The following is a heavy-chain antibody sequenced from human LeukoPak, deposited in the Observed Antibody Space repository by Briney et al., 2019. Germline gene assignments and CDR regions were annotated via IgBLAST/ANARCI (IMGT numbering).Heavy chain of an antibody. D-gene: IGHD6-19*01. CDR2: INWNSAGI. J-gene: IGHJ4*02. Sequence: GGSLRLSCAASGFTFDDYAMHWVRQAPGKGLEWVAGINWNSAGIAYADSVKGRLTISRDNAKNSLYLQMNSLRAEDMALYYCGKDSSSTGWFGLDYWGQGTLVTVSS. V-gene: IGHV3-9*03. CDR1: GFTFDDYA. CDR3: GKDSSSTGWFGLDY.